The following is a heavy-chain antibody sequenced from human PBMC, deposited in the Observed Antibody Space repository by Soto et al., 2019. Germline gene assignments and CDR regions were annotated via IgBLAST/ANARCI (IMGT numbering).Heavy chain of an antibody. J-gene: IGHJ3*02. CDR2: IYHSGST. V-gene: IGHV4-30-2*01. Sequence: SETQSLTCAVAGGYIRSGGYSWSWIRQPPGKGLEWIGYIYHSGSTYYNPSLKSRFTISRDNSKNTLYLQMKSLGAEDAAVYYCARGSNYHDSSDYYRPAFPDAFDIWGQGTMVTVSS. CDR1: GGYIRSGGYS. CDR3: ARGSNYHDSSDYYRPAFPDAFDI. D-gene: IGHD3-22*01.